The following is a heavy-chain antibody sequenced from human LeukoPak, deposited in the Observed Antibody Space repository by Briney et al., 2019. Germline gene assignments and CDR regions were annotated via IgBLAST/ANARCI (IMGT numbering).Heavy chain of an antibody. V-gene: IGHV4-61*01. Sequence: SETLSLTCTVSGGSVSSGSYYWSWIRQPPGKGLEWIGYIYYSGSTNYNPSLKSRVTISVDTSKNQFSLKLSSVTAADTAVYYCARNWGGDYEIWGQGTMVTVSS. CDR3: ARNWGGDYEI. CDR2: IYYSGST. J-gene: IGHJ3*02. CDR1: GGSVSSGSYY. D-gene: IGHD3-16*01.